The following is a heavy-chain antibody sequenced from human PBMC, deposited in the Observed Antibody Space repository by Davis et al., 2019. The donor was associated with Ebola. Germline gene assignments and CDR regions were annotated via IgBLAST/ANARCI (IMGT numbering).Heavy chain of an antibody. Sequence: ETLSLTCAVYVGSFSGYYWSWVRQAPGKGLEWVSAISGSGGSTYYADSVKGRFTISRDNSKNTLYLQMNSLRAEDTAVYYCAKTDCSGGSCYSVDYWGQGTLVTVSS. CDR3: AKTDCSGGSCYSVDY. J-gene: IGHJ4*02. V-gene: IGHV3-23*01. CDR2: ISGSGGST. CDR1: VGSFSGYY. D-gene: IGHD2-15*01.